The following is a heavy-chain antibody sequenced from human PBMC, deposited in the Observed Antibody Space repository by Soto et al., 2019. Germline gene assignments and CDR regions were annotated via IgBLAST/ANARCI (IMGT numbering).Heavy chain of an antibody. CDR1: GFTFSSYG. Sequence: QVQLVESGGGVVQPGRSLRLSCAASGFTFSSYGMHWVRQAPGKGLEWVAVIWYDGSNKYYADYVKGRFTISRDNSKNTLYLQRNSLRAEETAVYYCARDARLVPAAILPLLRVPPGYWGQGTLVTVSS. D-gene: IGHD2-2*01. CDR3: ARDARLVPAAILPLLRVPPGY. V-gene: IGHV3-33*01. J-gene: IGHJ4*02. CDR2: IWYDGSNK.